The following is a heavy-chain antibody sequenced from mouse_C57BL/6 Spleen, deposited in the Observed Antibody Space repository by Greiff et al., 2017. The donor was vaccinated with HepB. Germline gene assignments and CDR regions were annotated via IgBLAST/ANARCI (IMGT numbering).Heavy chain of an antibody. CDR3: ARQHYYGSSPYWYFDV. CDR2: FYPGSGSI. D-gene: IGHD1-1*01. Sequence: VQLQQSGAELVKPGASVKLSCKASGYTFTEYTIHWVKQRSGQGLEWIGWFYPGSGSIKYNEKFKDKATLTADKSSSTVYMELSRLTSEDSAVYFCARQHYYGSSPYWYFDVWGTGTTVTVSS. CDR1: GYTFTEYT. V-gene: IGHV1-62-2*01. J-gene: IGHJ1*03.